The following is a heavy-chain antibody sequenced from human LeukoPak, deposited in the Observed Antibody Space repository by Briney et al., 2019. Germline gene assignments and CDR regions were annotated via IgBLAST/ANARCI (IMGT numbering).Heavy chain of an antibody. CDR2: INHSGST. CDR3: ASLATVVRDY. Sequence: PSETLSLTCAVYGGSFSGYYWSWIRQPPGKGLEWIGEINHSGSTNYNPSLKSRVTISVDTSKNQFSLKLSSVTAADTAVYYCASLATVVRDYWGQGTLVTVSS. J-gene: IGHJ4*02. V-gene: IGHV4-34*01. CDR1: GGSFSGYY. D-gene: IGHD4-23*01.